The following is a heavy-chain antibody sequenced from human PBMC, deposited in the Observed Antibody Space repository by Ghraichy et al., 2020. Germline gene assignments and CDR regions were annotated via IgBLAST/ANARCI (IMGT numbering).Heavy chain of an antibody. D-gene: IGHD2-21*01. V-gene: IGHV3-30*02. J-gene: IGHJ3*02. CDR1: GSTFNNCA. Sequence: GGSLRLSCAASGSTFNNCAMHWVRQAPGKGLEWVAVMRYDSGDKSYADSVKGRFTISRDNSKNTLYLQMNSLTVEDTAVYYCAKEDLPARGGVYSDAFDIWGQGTMVTVS. CDR2: MRYDSGDK. CDR3: AKEDLPARGGVYSDAFDI.